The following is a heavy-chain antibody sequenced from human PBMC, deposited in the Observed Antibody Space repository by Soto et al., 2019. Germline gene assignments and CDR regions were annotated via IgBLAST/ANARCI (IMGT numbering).Heavy chain of an antibody. D-gene: IGHD6-19*01. CDR2: INSDGSST. CDR3: ARGLYSSGWLPVTDFDY. CDR1: GFTFTSYW. J-gene: IGHJ4*02. V-gene: IGHV3-74*01. Sequence: GGSLRLSCAASGFTFTSYWMHWVRQAPGKGLVWVSRINSDGSSTTYADSVKGRFTISRDNAKNTLYLQMNSLRAEDTAVYYCARGLYSSGWLPVTDFDYWGQGTLVTVSS.